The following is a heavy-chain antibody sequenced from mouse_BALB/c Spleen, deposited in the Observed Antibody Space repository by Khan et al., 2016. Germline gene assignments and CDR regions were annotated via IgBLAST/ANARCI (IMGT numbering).Heavy chain of an antibody. Sequence: EVKLLESGGGLVQPGGSLKLSCAASGFDFSRYWMSWVRQAPGKGLEWIGEINPDSSTINYTPSLKDKFIISRDNANNTLYLQLSKVTSEDTALYYCARLHYYGRFAYWGQGTLVTVSA. J-gene: IGHJ3*01. CDR1: GFDFSRYW. V-gene: IGHV4-1*02. CDR3: ARLHYYGRFAY. CDR2: INPDSSTI. D-gene: IGHD1-2*01.